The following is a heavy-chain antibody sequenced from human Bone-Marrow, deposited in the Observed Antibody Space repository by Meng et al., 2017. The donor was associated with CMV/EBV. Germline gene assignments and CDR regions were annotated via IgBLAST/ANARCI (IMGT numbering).Heavy chain of an antibody. CDR2: INHSGST. D-gene: IGHD6-6*01. Sequence: SETLSLTCAVYGGSFSGYYWSWIRQPPGKGLEWIGEINHSGSTNYNPSLKSRVTISVDTSKNQFSLKLSSVTAADTAVYYCARGKYSSSSEGAWFDPWGQGTLVTVSS. J-gene: IGHJ5*02. CDR1: GGSFSGYY. CDR3: ARGKYSSSSEGAWFDP. V-gene: IGHV4-34*01.